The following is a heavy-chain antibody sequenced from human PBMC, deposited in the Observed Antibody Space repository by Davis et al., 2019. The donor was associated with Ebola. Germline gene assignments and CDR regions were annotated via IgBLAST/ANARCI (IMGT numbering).Heavy chain of an antibody. V-gene: IGHV1-3*01. CDR3: ARRSDYYDSSGYYYTLGAFDI. Sequence: ASVKVSCKASGYTFTSYAMHWVRQAPGQRLEWMGWINAGNGNTKYSQKFQGRVTITRDTSASTAYMELSSLRSEDTAVYYCARRSDYYDSSGYYYTLGAFDIWGQGTMVTVSS. CDR1: GYTFTSYA. CDR2: INAGNGNT. D-gene: IGHD3-22*01. J-gene: IGHJ3*02.